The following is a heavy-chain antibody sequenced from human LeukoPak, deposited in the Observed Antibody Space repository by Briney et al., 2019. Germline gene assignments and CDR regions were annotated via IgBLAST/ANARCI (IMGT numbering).Heavy chain of an antibody. Sequence: GGSLRLSCAASGFTFNNYAMNWVRQAPGKGLEWVAVISYDGSNKFYADSVKGRFTISRNNSKNTLYLQMNSLRAEDTAVYYCAKDPYNWNLLDYWGQGTLVTVSS. V-gene: IGHV3-30*04. J-gene: IGHJ4*02. CDR1: GFTFNNYA. CDR2: ISYDGSNK. CDR3: AKDPYNWNLLDY. D-gene: IGHD1-20*01.